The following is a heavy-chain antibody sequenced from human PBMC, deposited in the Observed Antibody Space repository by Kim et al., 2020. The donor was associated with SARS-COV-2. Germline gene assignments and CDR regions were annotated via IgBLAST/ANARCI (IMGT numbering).Heavy chain of an antibody. V-gene: IGHV1-2*02. CDR1: GFIFTDYY. CDR3: GRESKISGSICALGP. Sequence: ASVKVSCKASGFIFTDYYIHWVRQAPGQGPEWMALTNPNSGGTRFAQKFQGRVTMTWDTSTSTLYMELSRLRADDTAVYYCGRESKISGSICALGPWGQGTVLTV. J-gene: IGHJ5*02. D-gene: IGHD1-26*01. CDR2: TNPNSGGT.